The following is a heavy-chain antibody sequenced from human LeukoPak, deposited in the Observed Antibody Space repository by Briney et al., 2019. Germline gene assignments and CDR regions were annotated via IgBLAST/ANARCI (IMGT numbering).Heavy chain of an antibody. V-gene: IGHV4-39*07. CDR3: ASGGVPPYYMDV. D-gene: IGHD3-16*01. Sequence: SETLSLTCTVSGGSISSSSYYWGWIRQPPGKGLEWIGSIYYSGSTYYNPSLKSRVTISVDTSKNQFSLKLSSVTAADTAVYYCASGGVPPYYMDVWGKGTTVTVSS. CDR2: IYYSGST. J-gene: IGHJ6*03. CDR1: GGSISSSSYY.